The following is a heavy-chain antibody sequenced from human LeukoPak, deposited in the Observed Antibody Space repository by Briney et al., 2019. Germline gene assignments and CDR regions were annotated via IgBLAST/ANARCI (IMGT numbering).Heavy chain of an antibody. CDR3: AKVRVVFNWNYAYYFDS. Sequence: GGSLRLSCTVSGFTVSSNSMSWVRQAPGKGLEWVSFIYSDNTHYSDSVKGRFTISRDNSKNTLYLQMNSLRAEDTAVYYCAKVRVVFNWNYAYYFDSWGQGTLSPSPQ. J-gene: IGHJ4*02. D-gene: IGHD1-7*01. CDR1: GFTVSSNS. CDR2: IYSDNT. V-gene: IGHV3-53*01.